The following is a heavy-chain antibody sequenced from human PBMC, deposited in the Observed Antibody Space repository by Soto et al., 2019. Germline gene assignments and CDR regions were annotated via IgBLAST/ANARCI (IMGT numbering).Heavy chain of an antibody. CDR2: ISGSGGST. CDR3: ARKGGIVVVPAAMVDY. Sequence: EVQLLESGGGLVQPGGSLRLSSAASGFTFSSYAVSWVRQAPGKGLEWVSAISGSGGSTYYADSVKGRFTISRDNSKNTLYLQMNSLRAEDTAVYYCARKGGIVVVPAAMVDYWGQGTLVTVSS. CDR1: GFTFSSYA. D-gene: IGHD2-2*01. J-gene: IGHJ4*02. V-gene: IGHV3-23*01.